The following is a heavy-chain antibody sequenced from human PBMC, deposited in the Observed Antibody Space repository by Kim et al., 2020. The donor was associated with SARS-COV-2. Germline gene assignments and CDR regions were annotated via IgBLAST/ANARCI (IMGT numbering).Heavy chain of an antibody. CDR1: GGSFSGYY. CDR2: INHSGST. Sequence: SETLSLTCAVYGGSFSGYYWSWIRQPPGKGLEWIGEINHSGSTNYNPSLKSRVTISVDTSKNHFSLKLSSVTAADTAVYYCARVLGYCSSTSCPFDYWGQGTLVTVSS. J-gene: IGHJ4*02. V-gene: IGHV4-34*01. CDR3: ARVLGYCSSTSCPFDY. D-gene: IGHD2-2*01.